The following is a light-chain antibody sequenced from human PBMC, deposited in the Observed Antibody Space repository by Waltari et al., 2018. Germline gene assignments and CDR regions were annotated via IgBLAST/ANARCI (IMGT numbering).Light chain of an antibody. J-gene: IGKJ2*01. CDR2: GAS. V-gene: IGKV3-20*01. CDR1: QSVSSSY. CDR3: QQYADSPLT. Sequence: EIVLTQCPGLLSLSPGERATLSCRASQSVSSSYLAWFRQRPGQAPRLLIYGASSRATGIPDRFSGSGSGTDFTLVISRLEPEDFAVYYCQQYADSPLTFGQGTSLEIK.